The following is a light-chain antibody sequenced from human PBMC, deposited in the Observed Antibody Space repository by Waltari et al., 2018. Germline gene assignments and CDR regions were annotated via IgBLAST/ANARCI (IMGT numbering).Light chain of an antibody. J-gene: IGLJ2*01. CDR3: CSYAGSSTFEV. V-gene: IGLV2-23*03. CDR1: SSDVGSYNL. Sequence: QSALTQPASVSGSPGQSITISCTGTSSDVGSYNLVSWYQQHPGKAPKLMIYEGSKRPSGVSNRLSGSKSGKTASLRISGLQAEDEADYYCCSYAGSSTFEVFGGGTKLTVL. CDR2: EGS.